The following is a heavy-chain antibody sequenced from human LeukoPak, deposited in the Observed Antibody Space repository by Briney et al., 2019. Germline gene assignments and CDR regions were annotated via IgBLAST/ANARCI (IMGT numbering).Heavy chain of an antibody. CDR2: IYSGGST. Sequence: PGGSLRLSCAASGFTVSSNYMSCVRQAPGKALGGASVIYSGGSTYYADSVKGRFPIGRDNSKTTLSLQKNSQRAEDTAVYYGERDLNYDRAYWGQGTLVTVSS. D-gene: IGHD3-22*01. J-gene: IGHJ4*02. CDR1: GFTVSSNY. CDR3: ERDLNYDRAY. V-gene: IGHV3-53*01.